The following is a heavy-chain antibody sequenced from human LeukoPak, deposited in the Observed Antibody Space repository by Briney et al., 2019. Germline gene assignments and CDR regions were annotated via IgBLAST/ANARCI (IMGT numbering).Heavy chain of an antibody. CDR1: RFTFSSYG. V-gene: IGHV3-30*18. Sequence: PGGSLRLSCAASRFTFSSYGMHWVRQAPGKGLEWVAVISYDGSNKYYADSVKGRFTISRDNSKNTLYLQMNSLRTEDTAVYYCAKYRQRLIVGATPGLSASDYWGQGTLVTVSS. J-gene: IGHJ4*02. CDR3: AKYRQRLIVGATPGLSASDY. CDR2: ISYDGSNK. D-gene: IGHD1-26*01.